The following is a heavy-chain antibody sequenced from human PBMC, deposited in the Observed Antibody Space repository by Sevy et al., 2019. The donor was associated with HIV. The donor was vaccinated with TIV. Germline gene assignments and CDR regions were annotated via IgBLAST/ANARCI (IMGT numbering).Heavy chain of an antibody. D-gene: IGHD3-10*01. J-gene: IGHJ4*02. CDR1: GFTFSSYG. CDR2: IWFDGNNK. Sequence: GGSLRLSCAASGFTFSSYGMHWVRQAPGKGLEWVAVIWFDGNNKYYADSVKGRFTISRDNSKTTLILQMNSLRAEDTAVYYCARGEGISGSHYNLPPFDQWGQGTLVTVSS. CDR3: ARGEGISGSHYNLPPFDQ. V-gene: IGHV3-33*01.